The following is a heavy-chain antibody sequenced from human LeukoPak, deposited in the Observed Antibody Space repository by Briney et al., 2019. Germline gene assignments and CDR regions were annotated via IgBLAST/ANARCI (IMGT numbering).Heavy chain of an antibody. J-gene: IGHJ4*02. CDR2: INNDGSST. CDR1: GFIFSDHW. D-gene: IGHD4-23*01. Sequence: GGSLRLSCAASGFIFSDHWMHWVRQAPGKGLAWLSRINNDGSSTIYADSVKGRFTFSRDNAKNTLYLQMNSLRVEDTAVYYCARGRPHGNDYWGQGTLVTVSS. V-gene: IGHV3-74*01. CDR3: ARGRPHGNDY.